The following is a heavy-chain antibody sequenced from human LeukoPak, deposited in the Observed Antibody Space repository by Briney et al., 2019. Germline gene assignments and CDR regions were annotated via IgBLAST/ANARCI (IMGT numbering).Heavy chain of an antibody. J-gene: IGHJ4*02. CDR1: GYTFTSYG. CDR3: ARGSVLRYFDWSHPFDY. D-gene: IGHD3-9*01. V-gene: IGHV1-18*01. CDR2: ISAYNGNT. Sequence: RASVKVSCKASGYTFTSYGISWVRQAPGQGLEWMGWISAYNGNTNYAQKLQGRVTMTTDTSTSTAYMELRSLRSDDTAVYYCARGSVLRYFDWSHPFDYWGQGTLVTVSS.